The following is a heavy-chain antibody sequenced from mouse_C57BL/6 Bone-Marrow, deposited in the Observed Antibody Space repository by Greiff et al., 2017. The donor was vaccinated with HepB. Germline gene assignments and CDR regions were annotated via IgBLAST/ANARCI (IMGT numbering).Heavy chain of an antibody. CDR3: TRKGTAQALDY. CDR2: IDPETGGT. D-gene: IGHD3-2*02. CDR1: GYTFTDYE. V-gene: IGHV1-15*01. J-gene: IGHJ2*01. Sequence: QVHVKQSGAELVRPGASVTLSCKASGYTFTDYEMHWVKQTPVHGLEWIGAIDPETGGTAYNQKFKGKAILTADKSSSTAYMELRSLTSEDSAVYDCTRKGTAQALDYWGQGTTLTVSS.